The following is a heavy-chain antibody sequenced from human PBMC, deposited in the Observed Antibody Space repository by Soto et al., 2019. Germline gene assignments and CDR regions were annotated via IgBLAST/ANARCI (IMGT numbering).Heavy chain of an antibody. CDR2: IYYSGST. CDR1: GGSISSGGYY. J-gene: IGHJ5*02. CDR3: ARVGGINWFDP. Sequence: QVQLQESGPGLVKPSQTLSLTCTVSGGSISSGGYYWSWIRQHPGKGLEWIGYIYYSGSTYYNPSLTRRVTISVDTSKTQFSLKLSSVTAADTAVYYCARVGGINWFDPWGQGTLVTVSS. V-gene: IGHV4-31*03. D-gene: IGHD3-16*01.